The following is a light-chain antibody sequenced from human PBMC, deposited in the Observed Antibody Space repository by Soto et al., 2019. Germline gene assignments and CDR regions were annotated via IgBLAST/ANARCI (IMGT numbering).Light chain of an antibody. CDR3: SSYTSSSTYV. CDR1: SSDVGGYNY. CDR2: DVS. J-gene: IGLJ1*01. Sequence: QSVLTQPASVSRAPGQAVTISRTGNSSDVGGYNYVSWYQQHPGKAPKLMIYDVSNRPSGVSNRFSGAKSGNTASLTISGLQAEDEADYYCSSYTSSSTYVFGTGTKVTVL. V-gene: IGLV2-14*01.